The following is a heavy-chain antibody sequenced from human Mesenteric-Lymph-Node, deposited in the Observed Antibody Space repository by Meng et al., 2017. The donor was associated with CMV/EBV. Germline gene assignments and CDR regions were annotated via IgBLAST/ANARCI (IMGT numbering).Heavy chain of an antibody. CDR2: ISSSGSTI. J-gene: IGHJ4*02. CDR3: ARHQAATGDYFDY. CDR1: GFSFSDYS. Sequence: GGSLRLSCAASGFSFSDYSMNWVRQAPGKGLEWVSYISSSGSTIFYADSVKGRFTISRDNSQNSLYLQLNNLRAEDTAVFYCARHQAATGDYFDYWGQGTLVTVSS. D-gene: IGHD6-13*01. V-gene: IGHV3-48*04.